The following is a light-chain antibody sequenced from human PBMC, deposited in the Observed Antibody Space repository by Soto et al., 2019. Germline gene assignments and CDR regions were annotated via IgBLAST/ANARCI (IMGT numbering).Light chain of an antibody. CDR1: QNVYVN. Sequence: ETVMTQSPATLSVSPGERATLSCRASQNVYVNIAWYQQRPGQAPRLLIYGASTRVTGIPARFSGSGSGTEFTLTISSLQSEDFAVYFCQQYADWPPYTFGQGTK. CDR2: GAS. J-gene: IGKJ2*01. CDR3: QQYADWPPYT. V-gene: IGKV3-15*01.